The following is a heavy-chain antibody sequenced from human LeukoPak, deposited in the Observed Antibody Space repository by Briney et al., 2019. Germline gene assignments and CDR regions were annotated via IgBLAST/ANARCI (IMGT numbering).Heavy chain of an antibody. CDR3: ARDGGSGYDPADFQH. Sequence: SETLSLICSVSGGSISSYYWSWIRQPPGKGLEGIGYIYYSGSTNYNPALKSRVTISVDTSKNQFSLKLSSVTAADTAVYYCARDGGSGYDPADFQHWGQGTLVTVSS. V-gene: IGHV4-59*01. CDR1: GGSISSYY. J-gene: IGHJ1*01. CDR2: IYYSGST. D-gene: IGHD5-12*01.